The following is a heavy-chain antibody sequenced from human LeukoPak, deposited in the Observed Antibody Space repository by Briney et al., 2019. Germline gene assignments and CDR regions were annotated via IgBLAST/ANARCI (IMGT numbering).Heavy chain of an antibody. V-gene: IGHV3-48*02. Sequence: GGSLRLSCAASGSTFSIYAMNWVRQAPGKGLGWISYISSSSSVIYYADSVKGRFTISRDNAKNSLYLQMNSLRDEDTAVYFCARLYRLNNVWGQGTTVTVSS. J-gene: IGHJ6*02. CDR3: ARLYRLNNV. CDR2: ISSSSSVI. CDR1: GSTFSIYA. D-gene: IGHD3-16*02.